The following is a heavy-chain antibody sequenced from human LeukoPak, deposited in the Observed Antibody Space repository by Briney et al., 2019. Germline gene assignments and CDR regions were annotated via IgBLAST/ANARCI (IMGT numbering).Heavy chain of an antibody. V-gene: IGHV4-59*01. D-gene: IGHD4-17*01. CDR1: GGSITSYY. J-gene: IGHJ4*02. CDR2: SHYSGNT. CDR3: SRGRDYGVE. Sequence: PSETLSLTCTVSGGSITSYYWTWIRQPPGEGLEWIGYSHYSGNTNYNPSLQSRVTISVDTSKNQFSLNLNSVTAADTAVYYCSRGRDYGVEWGQGTLVTVSS.